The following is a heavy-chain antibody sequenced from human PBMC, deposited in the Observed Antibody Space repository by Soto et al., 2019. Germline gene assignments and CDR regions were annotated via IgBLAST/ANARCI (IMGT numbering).Heavy chain of an antibody. CDR1: GYTFTSYA. CDR2: INAGNGNT. J-gene: IGHJ4*02. CDR3: AREPSLIYDSSGYYHWGFDY. Sequence: QVQLVQSGAEVKKPGASVKVSCKASGYTFTSYAMHWVRQAPGQRLEWMGWINAGNGNTKYSQKFQGRVTITRDTSASTAYMELSSLRSEDTAVYYCAREPSLIYDSSGYYHWGFDYWGQGTLVTVSS. D-gene: IGHD3-22*01. V-gene: IGHV1-3*01.